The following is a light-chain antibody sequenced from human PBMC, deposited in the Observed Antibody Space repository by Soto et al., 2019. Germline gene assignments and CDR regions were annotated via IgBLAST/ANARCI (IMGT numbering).Light chain of an antibody. CDR2: AAS. Sequence: DIQMTQSPSSVSASVGDRVTITCRASQGISSFLAWYQQKPGKAPKLLIYAASSLQSGVPSRFSGSGSGTDFTLTISSLQPEDSATYYCQQGDSFPPTFGGGTKVEIK. J-gene: IGKJ4*01. CDR3: QQGDSFPPT. CDR1: QGISSF. V-gene: IGKV1-12*01.